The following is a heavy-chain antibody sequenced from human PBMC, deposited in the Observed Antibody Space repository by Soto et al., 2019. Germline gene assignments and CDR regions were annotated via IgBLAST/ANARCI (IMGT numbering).Heavy chain of an antibody. J-gene: IGHJ4*02. CDR1: GFTFSFYA. CDR3: AYPLPGELFPDALGY. V-gene: IGHV3-30*03. Sequence: GGSLRLSCAASGFTFSFYAMHWVRRAPGKGLEWVAVVSFDGSNKYYADSVKGRFTVSRDNSKNTLFLQLDSLRDADTAIYYCAYPLPGELFPDALGYWGQGTLVTVSS. D-gene: IGHD1-7*01. CDR2: VSFDGSNK.